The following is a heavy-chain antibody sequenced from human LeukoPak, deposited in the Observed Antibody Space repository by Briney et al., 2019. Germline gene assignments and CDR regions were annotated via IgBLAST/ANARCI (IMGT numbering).Heavy chain of an antibody. V-gene: IGHV4-34*01. CDR3: ARGPPYSSGWSLYYYYYGMDV. CDR1: GGSFSGYY. CDR2: INHSGST. J-gene: IGHJ6*02. D-gene: IGHD6-19*01. Sequence: SETLSLTCAVYGGSFSGYYWSWIRRPPGKGLEWIGEINHSGSTNYNPSLKSRVTISVDTSKNQFSLKLSSVTAADTAVYYCARGPPYSSGWSLYYYYYGMDVWGQGTTVTVSS.